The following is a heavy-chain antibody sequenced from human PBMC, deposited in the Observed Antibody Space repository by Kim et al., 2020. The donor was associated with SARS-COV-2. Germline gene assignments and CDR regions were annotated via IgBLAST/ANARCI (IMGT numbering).Heavy chain of an antibody. J-gene: IGHJ4*02. V-gene: IGHV4-59*01. Sequence: SETLSLTCTVSGGSISSYYWSWIRQPPGKGLEWIGYIYYSGSTNYNPSLKSRVTISVDTSKNQFSLRLTSVTAADTAVYYCARALNYYDFYFHYWGQGTLVTVSS. CDR2: IYYSGST. CDR1: GGSISSYY. CDR3: ARALNYYDFYFHY. D-gene: IGHD3-16*01.